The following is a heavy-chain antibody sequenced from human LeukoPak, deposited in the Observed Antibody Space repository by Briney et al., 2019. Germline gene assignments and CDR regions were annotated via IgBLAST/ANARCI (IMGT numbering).Heavy chain of an antibody. CDR1: GFTFINAW. CDR2: IKGKTDGGTT. D-gene: IGHD1-26*01. V-gene: IGHV3-15*01. CDR3: TTHYPDSGSYNY. J-gene: IGHJ4*02. Sequence: GGSLRLSCAASGFTFINAWMTWVRQAPGKGLECVALIKGKTDGGTTDYAAPVKGRFIISRDDSKNTLYLQMDSLQTEDTAVYYCTTHYPDSGSYNYWGQGTLVTVSS.